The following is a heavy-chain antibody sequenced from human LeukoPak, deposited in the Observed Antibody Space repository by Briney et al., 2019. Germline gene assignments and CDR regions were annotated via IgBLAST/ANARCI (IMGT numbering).Heavy chain of an antibody. J-gene: IGHJ3*02. V-gene: IGHV3-30-3*01. CDR3: AKVFRIAVAIGAFDI. D-gene: IGHD6-19*01. CDR2: ISYDGSNK. Sequence: GGSLRLSCAASGFTFSSYAMHWVRQAPGKGLEWVAVISYDGSNKYYADSVKGRFTISRGNSKNTLYLQMNSLRAEDTAVYYCAKVFRIAVAIGAFDIWGQGTMVTVSS. CDR1: GFTFSSYA.